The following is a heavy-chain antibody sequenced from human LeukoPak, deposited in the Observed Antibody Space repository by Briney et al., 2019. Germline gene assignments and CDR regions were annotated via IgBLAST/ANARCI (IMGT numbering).Heavy chain of an antibody. CDR1: GFTSGNFW. CDR2: ISSSSSYI. D-gene: IGHD3-3*01. Sequence: GGSLRLSCAVSGFTSGNFWMNWVRQAPGKGLEWVSSISSSSSYIYYADSVKGRFTISRDNAKNSLYLQMNSLRAEDTAVYYCARDITYDFWSGYYGNDAFDIWGQGTMVTVSS. V-gene: IGHV3-21*01. CDR3: ARDITYDFWSGYYGNDAFDI. J-gene: IGHJ3*02.